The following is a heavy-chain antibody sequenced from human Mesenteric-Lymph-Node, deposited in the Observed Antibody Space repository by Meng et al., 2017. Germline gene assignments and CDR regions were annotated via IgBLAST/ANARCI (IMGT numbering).Heavy chain of an antibody. D-gene: IGHD2-15*01. J-gene: IGHJ4*02. CDR3: ARGGRGCFDF. Sequence: QVQFVHSGAEVKKPGASMKVSCKASGYTFISYTIHWRRQAPGQSLEWMGWINTGNGKTKYSHKFQDRVTITRDTSASAAYMELSSLRSEDTAVYYCARGGRGCFDFWGQGTLVTVSS. V-gene: IGHV1-3*04. CDR1: GYTFISYT. CDR2: INTGNGKT.